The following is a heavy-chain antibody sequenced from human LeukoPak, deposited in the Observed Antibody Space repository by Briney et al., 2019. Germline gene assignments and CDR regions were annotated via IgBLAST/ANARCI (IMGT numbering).Heavy chain of an antibody. D-gene: IGHD3-10*01. J-gene: IGHJ2*01. V-gene: IGHV4-39*07. Sequence: SETLSLTCTVSGGSISSSSYYWGWIRQPPGKGLEWIASIYHSGSIDYNPSLKSRVTISVDTTKNQFSLKLTSVTAADTAVYYCARVRFRVTMIPMVRRRWYFDLWGRGTLVTVSS. CDR2: IYHSGSI. CDR3: ARVRFRVTMIPMVRRRWYFDL. CDR1: GGSISSSSYY.